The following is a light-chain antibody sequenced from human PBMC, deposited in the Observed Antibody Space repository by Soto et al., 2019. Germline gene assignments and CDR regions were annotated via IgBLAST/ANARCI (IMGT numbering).Light chain of an antibody. V-gene: IGKV1-39*01. CDR3: QQSYITPWT. CDR1: QSINRF. Sequence: DIQMTQSPSSLSASVGDRVTITCRASQSINRFLSWYQQTPGKAPKVLIYATSILQSGVPSRFSGSGSGTDFTLTINNLQPDDFATYYCQQSYITPWTFGQGTKVEI. J-gene: IGKJ1*01. CDR2: ATS.